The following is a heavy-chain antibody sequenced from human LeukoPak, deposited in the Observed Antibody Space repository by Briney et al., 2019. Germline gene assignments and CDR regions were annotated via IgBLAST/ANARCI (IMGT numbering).Heavy chain of an antibody. CDR2: IKQDGSEK. V-gene: IGHV3-7*03. J-gene: IGHJ4*02. CDR3: ARGWGVAEAFDY. D-gene: IGHD6-19*01. Sequence: PGGSLRLSCAASGFTFSSYWMSWVRQAPGKGLEWVANIKQDGSEKYYVDSVKGRFTISRDNAKNSLYLQMNSLRSDDTAVYYCARGWGVAEAFDYWGQGTLVTVSS. CDR1: GFTFSSYW.